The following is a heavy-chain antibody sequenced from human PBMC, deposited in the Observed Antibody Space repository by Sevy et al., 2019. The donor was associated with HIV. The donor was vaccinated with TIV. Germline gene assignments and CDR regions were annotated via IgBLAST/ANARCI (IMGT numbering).Heavy chain of an antibody. CDR3: AHSLYGDYIGGYFDY. CDR2: IYWDDNK. Sequence: SGPTLVKPTQTLTLTCTFSGFSLSTSGVGVGWIRQPPGKALEWLALIYWDDNKRYSPSPRSRLTITKDTSKNQVVLTMTNMDPVDTATYYCAHSLYGDYIGGYFDYWGQGTLVTVSS. V-gene: IGHV2-5*02. J-gene: IGHJ4*02. CDR1: GFSLSTSGVG. D-gene: IGHD4-17*01.